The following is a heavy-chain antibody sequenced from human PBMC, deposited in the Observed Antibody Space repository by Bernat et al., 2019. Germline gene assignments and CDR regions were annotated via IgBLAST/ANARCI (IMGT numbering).Heavy chain of an antibody. V-gene: IGHV4-59*08. D-gene: IGHD1-26*01. CDR3: ARKAGQVGPLPLDL. CDR2: IHYSGST. J-gene: IGHJ5*02. CDR1: GGSISSYY. Sequence: QVQLQESGPGLVKPSETLSLTCTVSGGSISSYYWNWIRQPPGKGLEWIGYIHYSGSTNYNPSLKSRVTISVDTSKNQFSLKLSSVTAAETAVYYCARKAGQVGPLPLDLWGQGTLVTVSS.